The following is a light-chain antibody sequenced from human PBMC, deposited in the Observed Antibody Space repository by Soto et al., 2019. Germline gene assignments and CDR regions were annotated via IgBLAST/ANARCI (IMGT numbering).Light chain of an antibody. Sequence: EIVLTQSPGTLSLSPGERATLSCRASQSVPSDWLAWYRHKPGQAPRLLIYGASSRATGVPDRVSGSGSGTDFTLTINRLEPEDFALYYCQQRYNWPLTFGGGTKVDIE. J-gene: IGKJ4*01. CDR3: QQRYNWPLT. V-gene: IGKV3D-20*02. CDR1: QSVPSDW. CDR2: GAS.